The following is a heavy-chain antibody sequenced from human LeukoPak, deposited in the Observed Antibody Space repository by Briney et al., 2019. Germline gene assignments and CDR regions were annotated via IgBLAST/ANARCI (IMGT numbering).Heavy chain of an antibody. Sequence: GASVKVSCKASGYTFTCYGISWVRQAPGQGLEWMGIINPSGDSSSYAQKFQGRVTMTRDTSTSTVYMELSSLRSEDTAVYYCARDGAYYYESSAYYANWGQGTQVTVSS. J-gene: IGHJ4*02. D-gene: IGHD3-22*01. CDR1: GYTFTCYG. CDR3: ARDGAYYYESSAYYAN. CDR2: INPSGDSS. V-gene: IGHV1-46*01.